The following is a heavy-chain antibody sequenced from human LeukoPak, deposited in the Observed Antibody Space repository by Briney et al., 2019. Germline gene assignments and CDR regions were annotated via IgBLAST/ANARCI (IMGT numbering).Heavy chain of an antibody. J-gene: IGHJ4*02. Sequence: GGSLRLSCAASGFTFDDYTMHWVRQAPGKGLEWVSLISWDGGSTYYADSVKGRFTISRDNSKNTLYLQMNSLRAEDTAVYYCAKGYCSGGSCYSVFDYWGQGTLVTVSS. CDR3: AKGYCSGGSCYSVFDY. CDR1: GFTFDDYT. D-gene: IGHD2-15*01. CDR2: ISWDGGST. V-gene: IGHV3-43*01.